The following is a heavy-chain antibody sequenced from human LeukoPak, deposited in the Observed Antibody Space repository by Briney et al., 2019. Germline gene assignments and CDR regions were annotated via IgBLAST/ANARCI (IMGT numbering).Heavy chain of an antibody. CDR3: ARTYCGGDCRGYYYHYYMDV. J-gene: IGHJ6*03. V-gene: IGHV4-61*02. Sequence: SSETLSLTCTVSGGSISSGSYYWSWIRQPAGKRLEWIGRIYTSGSTKYNPSLKSRVTISVDWSKNQFSLKLSSVTAADTAVYYCARTYCGGDCRGYYYHYYMDVWGKGTAVTISS. CDR1: GGSISSGSYY. D-gene: IGHD2-21*02. CDR2: IYTSGST.